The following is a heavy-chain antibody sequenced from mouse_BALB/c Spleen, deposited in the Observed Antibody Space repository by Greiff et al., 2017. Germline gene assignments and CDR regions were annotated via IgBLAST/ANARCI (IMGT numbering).Heavy chain of an antibody. CDR1: WYSFPGYY. V-gene: IGHV1-26*01. CDR3: ARNQYGNSPFAY. D-gene: IGHD2-10*02. J-gene: IGHJ3*01. CDR2: INPYNGAT. Sequence: VQLPQSGPELVKPGGSVEISFKASWYSFPGYYMPWVKQSHVKSLEWIGRINPYNGATSYNQNFKDKASLTVDKSSSTAYMELHSLTSEDSAVYYCARNQYGNSPFAYWGQGTLVTVSA.